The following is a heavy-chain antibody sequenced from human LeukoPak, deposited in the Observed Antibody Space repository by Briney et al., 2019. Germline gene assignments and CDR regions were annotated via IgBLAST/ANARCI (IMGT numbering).Heavy chain of an antibody. V-gene: IGHV4-59*12. CDR2: IFYSGST. J-gene: IGHJ4*02. CDR3: ARDTRGDYGFDY. D-gene: IGHD2-21*02. CDR1: GGSISSYY. Sequence: SETLSLTCTVSGGSISSYYWSWIRQPPGKGLEWIGYIFYSGSTNYNPSLKSRVTMSVDTSKNQFSLKLSSVTAADTAVYYCARDTRGDYGFDYWGQGTLVTVSS.